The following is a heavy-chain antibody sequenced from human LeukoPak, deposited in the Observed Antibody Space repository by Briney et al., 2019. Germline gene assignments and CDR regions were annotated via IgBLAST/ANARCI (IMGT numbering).Heavy chain of an antibody. Sequence: SQTLSLTCTVSGGSISSGSYYWSWIRQPAGKGLEWIGLIYTSGSTNYNPSLKSRVTISVDTSKNQFSLKLSSVTAADTAVYYCARFGTGWYYFDYWGQGTLVTVSS. V-gene: IGHV4-61*02. D-gene: IGHD6-19*01. CDR3: ARFGTGWYYFDY. CDR1: GGSISSGSYY. J-gene: IGHJ4*02. CDR2: IYTSGST.